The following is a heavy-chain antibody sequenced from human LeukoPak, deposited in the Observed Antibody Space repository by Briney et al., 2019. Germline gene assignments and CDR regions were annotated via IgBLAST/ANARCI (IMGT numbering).Heavy chain of an antibody. J-gene: IGHJ6*03. V-gene: IGHV4-4*09. CDR3: ARHLSFTSYPFYYYLDV. CDR1: GASISGYY. D-gene: IGHD2-2*02. CDR2: IHTSGST. Sequence: PSETLSLTCTVSGASISGYYWSWLRQPPGKELEWIGYIHTSGSTRFNPSLQSRVTLSLDTSKDQISLKLTSLSAADTAVYYCARHLSFTSYPFYYYLDVWGKGTTVTVSS.